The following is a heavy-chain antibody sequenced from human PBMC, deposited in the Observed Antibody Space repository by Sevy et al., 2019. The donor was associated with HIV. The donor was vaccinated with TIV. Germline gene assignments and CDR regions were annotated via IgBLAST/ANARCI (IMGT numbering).Heavy chain of an antibody. CDR1: GFTFSSYW. J-gene: IGHJ6*02. V-gene: IGHV3-7*01. Sequence: GGSLRLSCAASGFTFSSYWMSWVRQAPGKGLEWVANIKQDGSEKYYVDSVKGRFTISRDNAKNSLYLQMNSLRAEDTAVYYCARDPGLAADYYYGMDVWGQGTTVTVSS. CDR2: IKQDGSEK. CDR3: ARDPGLAADYYYGMDV. D-gene: IGHD6-19*01.